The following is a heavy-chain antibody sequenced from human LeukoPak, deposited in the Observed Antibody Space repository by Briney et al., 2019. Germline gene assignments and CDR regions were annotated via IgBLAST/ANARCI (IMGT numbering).Heavy chain of an antibody. Sequence: SQTPSLTCTVSGGSISSGDYYWSWIRQPPGKGLEWIGYIYYSGSTYYNPSLKSRVTISVDTSKNQFSLKLSSVTAADTAVYYCARSPDYGGNSGWFDPWGQGTLVTVSS. CDR2: IYYSGST. D-gene: IGHD4-23*01. CDR1: GGSISSGDYY. V-gene: IGHV4-30-4*08. J-gene: IGHJ5*02. CDR3: ARSPDYGGNSGWFDP.